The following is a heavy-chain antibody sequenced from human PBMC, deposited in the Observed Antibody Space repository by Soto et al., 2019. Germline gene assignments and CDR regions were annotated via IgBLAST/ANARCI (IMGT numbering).Heavy chain of an antibody. D-gene: IGHD5-18*01. Sequence: QVQLQESGPGLVKPSETLSLTCTVSGGSISSYYWSWIRQPPGKGLEWIGYIYYSGSTNYNPSLNSRVTLSVDTSKNQFSLKLSSVTAADTAVYYCARSVDTAMFYFDYWGQGTLVTVSS. CDR2: IYYSGST. V-gene: IGHV4-59*01. J-gene: IGHJ4*02. CDR3: ARSVDTAMFYFDY. CDR1: GGSISSYY.